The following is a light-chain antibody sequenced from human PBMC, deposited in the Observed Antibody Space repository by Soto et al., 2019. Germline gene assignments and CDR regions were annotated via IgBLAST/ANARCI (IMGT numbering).Light chain of an antibody. Sequence: QSALTQPPSASGSPGQSVTISCTGTSSDVGGYDYVSWYQQYPGKTPKLMIFEVTKRPSGVPDRFSGSKSGNTASLTVSGLQAEEEADYYCLEYAGTAYVFGTGTKVTVL. CDR1: SSDVGGYDY. J-gene: IGLJ1*01. CDR2: EVT. CDR3: LEYAGTAYV. V-gene: IGLV2-8*01.